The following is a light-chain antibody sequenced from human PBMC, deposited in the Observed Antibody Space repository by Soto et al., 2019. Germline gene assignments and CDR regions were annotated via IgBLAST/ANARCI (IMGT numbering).Light chain of an antibody. Sequence: EIVLTQSPGTLSLSLGERATLSCRASQSVSSSNLAWYQQKPGQAPRLVIYGASSRATGIPDRFSGRGSGTDFTLTISRLEPEDFAVYFCQQYVDSPLTFGGGTKVEVK. J-gene: IGKJ4*01. CDR2: GAS. V-gene: IGKV3-20*01. CDR1: QSVSSSN. CDR3: QQYVDSPLT.